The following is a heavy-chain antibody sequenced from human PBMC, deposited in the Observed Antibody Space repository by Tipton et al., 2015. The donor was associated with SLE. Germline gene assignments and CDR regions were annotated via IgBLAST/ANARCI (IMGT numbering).Heavy chain of an antibody. V-gene: IGHV4-59*02. D-gene: IGHD4-17*01. CDR3: AREDYGEYDDVFYI. Sequence: LRLSCTVSGGSGNTYYWSWIRQPPGKGLEWIGYISYSGRTDYNPSLTSRVSISIDTSKKQFSLNLSSVTAADTAVYYCAREDYGEYDDVFYIWGQGTMVTVSS. J-gene: IGHJ3*02. CDR1: GGSGNTYY. CDR2: ISYSGRT.